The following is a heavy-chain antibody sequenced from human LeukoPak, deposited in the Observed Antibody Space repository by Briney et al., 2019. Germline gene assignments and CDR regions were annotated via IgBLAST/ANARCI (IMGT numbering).Heavy chain of an antibody. J-gene: IGHJ4*02. CDR2: ISGRGGST. V-gene: IGHV3-23*01. CDR1: GFTFSSYA. Sequence: GGSLRLSCAASGFTFSSYAMGWVRQAPGKGLEWVSGISGRGGSTYYADSVKGRFTISRDNSKNTLHLQMNSLRAEDTAVYYCAKDNSGGYYYFDYWGQGILVTVSS. D-gene: IGHD3-22*01. CDR3: AKDNSGGYYYFDY.